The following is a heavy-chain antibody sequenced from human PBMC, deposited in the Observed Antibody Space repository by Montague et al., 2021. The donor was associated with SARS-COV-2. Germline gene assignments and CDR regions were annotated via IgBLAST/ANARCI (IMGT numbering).Heavy chain of an antibody. Sequence: SETLSLTCTVSGGSISSYYWGWIRQPPGKGLEWIASIYYSGSTYFNPSLKSRVAISIDTSKNQFSLKLSSVTAADTAVYYCARRPYYYDSSGQFDPWGQGVLVTVSS. D-gene: IGHD3-22*01. CDR2: IYYSGST. J-gene: IGHJ5*02. CDR3: ARRPYYYDSSGQFDP. V-gene: IGHV4-39*07. CDR1: GGSISSYY.